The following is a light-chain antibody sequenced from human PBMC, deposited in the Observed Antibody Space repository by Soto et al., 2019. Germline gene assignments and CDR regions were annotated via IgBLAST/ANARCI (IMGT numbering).Light chain of an antibody. CDR1: SFDVGGYNY. CDR3: SAYAGSTYLDV. V-gene: IGLV2-8*01. CDR2: EVS. Sequence: QSVLTQPPSASGSPGQSVTISCTGTSFDVGGYNYVSWYQQHPGKAPQVLMYEVSKRPSGVPDRFSGSKSGNTASLTVSGLQAEDEADYYCSAYAGSTYLDVFGSGTKVTVL. J-gene: IGLJ1*01.